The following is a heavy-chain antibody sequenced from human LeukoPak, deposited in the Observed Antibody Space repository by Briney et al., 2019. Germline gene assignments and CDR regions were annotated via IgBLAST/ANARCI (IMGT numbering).Heavy chain of an antibody. CDR1: GFTFSSSA. CDR2: ISGSGGST. CDR3: ANDIVVVPAEDY. V-gene: IGHV3-23*01. J-gene: IGHJ4*02. D-gene: IGHD2-2*01. Sequence: GGSLRLSCVASGFTFSSSAMSWVRQAPGKGLEWVSAISGSGGSTYYADSVKGRFTISRDNSKNTLYLQMNSLRAEDTAVYYCANDIVVVPAEDYWGQGTLVTVSS.